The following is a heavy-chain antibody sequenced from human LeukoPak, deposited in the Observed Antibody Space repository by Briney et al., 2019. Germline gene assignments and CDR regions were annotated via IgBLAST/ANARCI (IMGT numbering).Heavy chain of an antibody. J-gene: IGHJ6*02. D-gene: IGHD3-3*01. Sequence: SETLSLTCTVSRGSITGGGYYWSWIRQHPGKGLEWIGYIYYSGTTYYNPSLKSRVTISVDTSKNQFSLKLSSVTAADTAVYYCAREETIFGTGMDVWGQGTTVTVSS. V-gene: IGHV4-61*08. CDR2: IYYSGTT. CDR3: AREETIFGTGMDV. CDR1: RGSITGGGYY.